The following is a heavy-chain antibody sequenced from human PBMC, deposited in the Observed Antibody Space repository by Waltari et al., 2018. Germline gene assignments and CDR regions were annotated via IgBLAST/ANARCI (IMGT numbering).Heavy chain of an antibody. CDR3: ARDTEVGATDFDY. J-gene: IGHJ4*02. CDR1: GFTFSSYS. Sequence: EVQLVESGGGLVQPGGSLRLSCAASGFTFSSYSMNWVRQAPGKGCDWVSYISSSSITINYADFVKGRFTISRDNAKNSLYLQMNSLRAEDTAVYYCARDTEVGATDFDYWGQGTLVTVSS. D-gene: IGHD1-26*01. CDR2: ISSSSITI. V-gene: IGHV3-48*04.